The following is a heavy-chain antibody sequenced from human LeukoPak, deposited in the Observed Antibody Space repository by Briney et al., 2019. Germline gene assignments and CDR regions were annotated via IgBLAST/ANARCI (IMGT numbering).Heavy chain of an antibody. J-gene: IGHJ4*02. CDR1: GGSISSDGYS. Sequence: SETLSLTCAVSGGSISSDGYSWSWIRQPPGKGLELIGYIYHSGSTYYNPSLKSRVTISVDRSKNQFSLKLSSVTAADTAVYYCARGHSVADSYYFDYWGQGTLVTVSS. CDR3: ARGHSVADSYYFDY. V-gene: IGHV4-30-2*01. D-gene: IGHD6-19*01. CDR2: IYHSGST.